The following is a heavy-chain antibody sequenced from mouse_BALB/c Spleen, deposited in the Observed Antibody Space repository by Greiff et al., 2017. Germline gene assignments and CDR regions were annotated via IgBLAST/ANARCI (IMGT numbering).Heavy chain of an antibody. CDR1: GFNIKDTY. Sequence: VQLQQSGAELVKPGASVKLSCTASGFNIKDTYMHWVKQRPEQGLEWIGRIDPANGNTKYDPKFQGKATITADTSSNTANLQLSSLTSEDTAVYYCASYYGYDPFDYWGQGTTLTVSS. CDR3: ASYYGYDPFDY. D-gene: IGHD2-2*01. CDR2: IDPANGNT. V-gene: IGHV14-3*02. J-gene: IGHJ2*01.